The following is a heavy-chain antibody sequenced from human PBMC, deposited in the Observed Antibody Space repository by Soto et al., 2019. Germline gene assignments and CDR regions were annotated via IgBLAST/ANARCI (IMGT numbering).Heavy chain of an antibody. D-gene: IGHD1-1*01. CDR2: ISTAKCDT. CDR1: GYTFTTYG. V-gene: IGHV1-18*04. J-gene: IGHJ4*01. Sequence: QVQLVQSAAEVKKPGASVKVSCKASGYTFTTYGLSWVRQAPGHGHEWMGWISTAKCDTNYAQKFQGRVTMTTDAATSTAYMELRSLRSDDSALFYCAIAGYPHGSSYLNYCGHGTLLTVSS. CDR3: AIAGYPHGSSYLNY.